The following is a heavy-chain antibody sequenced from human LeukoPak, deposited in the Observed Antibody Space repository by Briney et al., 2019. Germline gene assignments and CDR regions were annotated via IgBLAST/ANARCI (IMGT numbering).Heavy chain of an antibody. CDR2: IKQDGSEK. CDR3: ARGDYGAPSYYFDY. V-gene: IGHV3-7*01. J-gene: IGHJ4*02. D-gene: IGHD4-17*01. Sequence: AGSLRLSCAASGFTFSSYWMSWVRQAPGKGLEWVANIKQDGSEKYYVDSVKGRFTISRDNAKNSLYLQMNSLRAEDTAVYYCARGDYGAPSYYFDYWGQGTLVTVSS. CDR1: GFTFSSYW.